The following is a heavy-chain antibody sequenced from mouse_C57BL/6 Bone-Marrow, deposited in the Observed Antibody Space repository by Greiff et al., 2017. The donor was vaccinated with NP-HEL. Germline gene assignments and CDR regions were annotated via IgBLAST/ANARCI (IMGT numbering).Heavy chain of an antibody. CDR2: INYDGSST. J-gene: IGHJ3*01. D-gene: IGHD1-1*01. Sequence: VQLQESEGGLVQPGSSMKLSCTASGFTFSDYYMAWVRQVPEKGLEWVANINYDGSSTYYLDSLKSRFIISRDNAKNILYLQMSSLKSEDTATYYCARDDRGSRFAYWGQGTLVTVSA. V-gene: IGHV5-16*01. CDR3: ARDDRGSRFAY. CDR1: GFTFSDYY.